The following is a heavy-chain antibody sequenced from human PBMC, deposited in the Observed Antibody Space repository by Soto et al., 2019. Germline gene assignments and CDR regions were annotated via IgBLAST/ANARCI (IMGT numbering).Heavy chain of an antibody. J-gene: IGHJ3*02. CDR3: ARGMVRGVINAFDI. D-gene: IGHD3-10*01. Sequence: GGSLRLSCAASGFTFSSYAMSWVRQAPGKGLEWVSAISGSGGSTYYEDSVKGRFTISRDNSKNTLYLQMNSLRAEDTAVYYCARGMVRGVINAFDIWGQGTMVTVSS. V-gene: IGHV3-23*01. CDR2: ISGSGGST. CDR1: GFTFSSYA.